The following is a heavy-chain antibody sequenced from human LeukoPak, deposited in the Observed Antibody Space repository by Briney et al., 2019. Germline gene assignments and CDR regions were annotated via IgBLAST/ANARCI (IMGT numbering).Heavy chain of an antibody. CDR3: ARDVSGSLDY. CDR1: GGSISSRSYY. CDR2: IYYSGST. Sequence: SETLSLTCTVSGGSISSRSYYWGWIRQPPGKGLEWIGSIYYSGSTYYNPSLKSRVTISVDTSKNQFSLKLSSVTAADTAVYYCARDVSGSLDYWGQGTLVTVSS. V-gene: IGHV4-39*07. D-gene: IGHD1-26*01. J-gene: IGHJ4*02.